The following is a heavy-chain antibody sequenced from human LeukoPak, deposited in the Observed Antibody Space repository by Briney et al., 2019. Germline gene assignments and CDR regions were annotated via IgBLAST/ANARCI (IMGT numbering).Heavy chain of an antibody. CDR3: ARPRKEYYDFWSGYYTHYYYYYMDV. Sequence: GGSLRLSCAASGFSFSSYAMNWVRQAPGKGLEWVSYIGISTSTIYYADSVKGRFTISRDNAKNSLSLQMNSLRVEDTAVYYCARPRKEYYDFWSGYYTHYYYYYMDVWGKGTTVTVSS. D-gene: IGHD3-3*01. CDR2: IGISTSTI. CDR1: GFSFSSYA. V-gene: IGHV3-48*04. J-gene: IGHJ6*03.